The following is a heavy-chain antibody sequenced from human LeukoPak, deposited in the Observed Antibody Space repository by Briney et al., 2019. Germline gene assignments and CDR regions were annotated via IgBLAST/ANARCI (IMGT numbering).Heavy chain of an antibody. D-gene: IGHD6-19*01. CDR2: ISYDGSNK. J-gene: IGHJ3*02. CDR1: GFTFSSYA. V-gene: IGHV3-30*04. CDR3: ARIRTAAAVAGGPDAFDI. Sequence: PGRSLRLSCAASGFTFSSYAMHWVRQAPGKGLEWVAVISYDGSNKYYADSVKGRFTISRDNSKNTLYLQMNSLRAEDTAVYYCARIRTAAAVAGGPDAFDIWGQGTMVTVSS.